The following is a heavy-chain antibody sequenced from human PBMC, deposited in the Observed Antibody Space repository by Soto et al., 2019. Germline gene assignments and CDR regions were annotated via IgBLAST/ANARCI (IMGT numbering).Heavy chain of an antibody. CDR1: GYSFTRYC. CDR3: GGLRQNGGWHIQGCYRPRWFDP. Sequence: VESMIICWQTSGYSFTRYCIGWVLQMSAKCLEWMGSTYPADSDTRYSPSVQGQGTIAADKAIRTGSLQWRSLKASDTAMYYCGGLRQNGGWHIQGCYRPRWFDPWGQGSLV. D-gene: IGHD2-21*01. V-gene: IGHV5-51*01. CDR2: TYPADSDT. J-gene: IGHJ5*02.